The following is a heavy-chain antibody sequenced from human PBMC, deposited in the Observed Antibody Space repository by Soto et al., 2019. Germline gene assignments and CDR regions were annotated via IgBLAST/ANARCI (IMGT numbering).Heavy chain of an antibody. CDR2: IVPIFGTA. CDR3: ASYRFGVVIPGLDP. Sequence: LVKVSCKASGGTFSSYAISWVRQAPGQGLEWMGGIVPIFGTANYAQKFQGRVTITADESTSTAYMELSSLRSEDTAVYYCASYRFGVVIPGLDPWGQGTLVTVSS. D-gene: IGHD3-3*01. V-gene: IGHV1-69*13. CDR1: GGTFSSYA. J-gene: IGHJ5*02.